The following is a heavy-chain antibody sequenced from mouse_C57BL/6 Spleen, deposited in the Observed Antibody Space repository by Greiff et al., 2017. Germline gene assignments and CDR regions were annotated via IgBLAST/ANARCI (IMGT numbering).Heavy chain of an antibody. Sequence: EVQRVESGGGLVKPGGSLKLSCAASGFTFSDYGMHWVRQAPEKGLEWVAYISSGSSTIYYADTVKGRFTISRDNAKNTLFLQMTSLRSEDTAMYYCARQGGYYPMDYWGQGTSVTVSS. CDR2: ISSGSSTI. D-gene: IGHD1-1*02. CDR3: ARQGGYYPMDY. CDR1: GFTFSDYG. V-gene: IGHV5-17*01. J-gene: IGHJ4*01.